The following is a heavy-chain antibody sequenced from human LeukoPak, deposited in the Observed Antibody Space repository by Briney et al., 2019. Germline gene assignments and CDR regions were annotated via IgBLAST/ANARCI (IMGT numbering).Heavy chain of an antibody. D-gene: IGHD1-26*01. V-gene: IGHV3-49*04. CDR3: TLGAPSY. CDR1: GFTFGDYA. J-gene: IGHJ4*02. Sequence: AGGSLRLSCTASGFTFGDYAMGWVRQAPGKGLEWVGFIRNKTHDGTTEYAASVKGRFTVSRDDSKSIAYLQMNSLKTEDTAVYYCTLGAPSYWGQGTLVTVSS. CDR2: IRNKTHDGTT.